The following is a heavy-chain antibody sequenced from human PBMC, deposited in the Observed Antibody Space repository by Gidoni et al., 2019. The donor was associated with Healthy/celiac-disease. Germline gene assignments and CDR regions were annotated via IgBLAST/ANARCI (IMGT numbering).Heavy chain of an antibody. V-gene: IGHV3-15*01. Sequence: EVQLVESGGGLVKPGGSLRLSCADSGFTFSNAWMSWVRQAPGKGLEWVGRIKSKTNGGTKDYAAPVKGRFTISRDDSKNTLYRQMNSLKTEDTAVYYCTTTVTTVYYYYYYGMDVWGQGTTVTVSS. J-gene: IGHJ6*02. CDR3: TTTVTTVYYYYYYGMDV. D-gene: IGHD4-17*01. CDR1: GFTFSNAW. CDR2: IKSKTNGGTK.